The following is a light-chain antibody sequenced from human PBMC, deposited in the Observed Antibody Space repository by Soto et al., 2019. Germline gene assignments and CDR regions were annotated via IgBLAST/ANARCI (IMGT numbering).Light chain of an antibody. V-gene: IGKV3-11*01. CDR3: QQRSNWPLT. CDR2: DAS. Sequence: IALTHSPATLSLSPGARATLSCRASQSVSSYLAWYQQKPGQAPRLLIYDASNRATGIPARFSGSGSGTDFTLTISSLEPEDFAVYYCQQRSNWPLTFGPGTKVDIK. CDR1: QSVSSY. J-gene: IGKJ3*01.